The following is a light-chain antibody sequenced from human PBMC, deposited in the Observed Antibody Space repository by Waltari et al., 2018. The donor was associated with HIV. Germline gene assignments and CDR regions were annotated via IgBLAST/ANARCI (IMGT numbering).Light chain of an antibody. CDR1: QGIDSY. CDR2: AAS. CDR3: QQLKTYSFT. J-gene: IGKJ3*01. V-gene: IGKV1-9*01. Sequence: DLQLTQSPSFLSASVRDRVTITCRASQGIDSYLAWYQQKPGEAPKLLIYAASTLQSGVPSRFSGSGSGTEFTLTISSLQPEDFATYYCQQLKTYSFTFGPGTKVDVK.